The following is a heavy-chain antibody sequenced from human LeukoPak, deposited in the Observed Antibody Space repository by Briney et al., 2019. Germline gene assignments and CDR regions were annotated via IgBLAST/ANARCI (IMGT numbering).Heavy chain of an antibody. CDR2: IIPILGIA. CDR1: GGTFSSYA. CDR3: ARSLIAVAGYYGMDV. J-gene: IGHJ6*02. Sequence: SVKVSCKASGGTFSSYAISWVRQAPGQGLEWMGRIIPILGIANYAQKFQGRVTITADKSTSTAYMGLSSLRSEDTAVYYCARSLIAVAGYYGMDVWGQGTTVTVSS. D-gene: IGHD6-19*01. V-gene: IGHV1-69*04.